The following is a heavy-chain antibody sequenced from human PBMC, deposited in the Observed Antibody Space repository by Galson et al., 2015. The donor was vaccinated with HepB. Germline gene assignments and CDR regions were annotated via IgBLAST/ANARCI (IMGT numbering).Heavy chain of an antibody. CDR2: IIPILGIA. CDR3: ARAIGDCGGDCGVDAFDI. V-gene: IGHV1-69*04. D-gene: IGHD2-21*02. CDR1: GGTLRSYN. Sequence: QSGAEVTKPGDSATVSCTASGGTLRSYNISWVRQAPGQGLEWIGRIIPILGIANYAKKFQGRVTITADKPTSTAYMELSSLRSEDTAVYYCARAIGDCGGDCGVDAFDIWGQGTMVTVSS. J-gene: IGHJ3*02.